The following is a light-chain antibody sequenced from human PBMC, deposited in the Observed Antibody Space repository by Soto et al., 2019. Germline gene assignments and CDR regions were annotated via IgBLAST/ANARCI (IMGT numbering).Light chain of an antibody. V-gene: IGKV3-11*01. CDR3: QQRSNGIT. CDR2: DAS. Sequence: IVLTQSPGTLSLSPGERATLSCRASQSVSSSYLAWYQQKPGQAPRLLIYDASNRATGIPARFSGSGSGTDFTLTISSLEPEDFAVYYCQQRSNGITFGQGTRLEIK. J-gene: IGKJ5*01. CDR1: QSVSSSY.